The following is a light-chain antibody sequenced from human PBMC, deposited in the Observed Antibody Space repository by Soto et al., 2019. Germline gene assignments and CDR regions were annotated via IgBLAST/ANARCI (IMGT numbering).Light chain of an antibody. J-gene: IGLJ2*01. V-gene: IGLV2-14*01. CDR1: SIDVGIYKY. CDR3: SSFTSSSTVV. CDR2: EVT. Sequence: QSALTQPASVSGSPGQSITISCTGTSIDVGIYKYVSWYQQHPGKAPNLMIYEVTNRPSGVSDRFSGSKSGNTASLTISGLQAEDEADYYCSSFTSSSTVVFGGGTKLTVL.